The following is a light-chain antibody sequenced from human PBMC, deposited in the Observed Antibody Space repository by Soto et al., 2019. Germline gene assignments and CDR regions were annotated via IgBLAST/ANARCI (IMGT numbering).Light chain of an antibody. J-gene: IGKJ1*01. CDR3: QQYNRYSWT. CDR2: KAS. Sequence: DIQMTQSPSTLSASVGDRVTITCRASQSINNWLAWYQQKPRKAPKLLIYKASILESGVPSRFSGSGSGTEFTLTTSSLQPDDFATYYCQQYNRYSWTFGQVTNVEIK. V-gene: IGKV1-5*03. CDR1: QSINNW.